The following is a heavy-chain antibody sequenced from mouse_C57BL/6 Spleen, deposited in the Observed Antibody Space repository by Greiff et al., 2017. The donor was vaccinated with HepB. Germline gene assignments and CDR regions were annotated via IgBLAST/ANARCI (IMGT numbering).Heavy chain of an antibody. J-gene: IGHJ2*01. CDR3: TRSPSSFDY. Sequence: QVQLQQSGAELVRPGASVTLSCKASGYTFTDYEMHWVKQTPVHGLEWIGAIDPETGGTAYNQKFKGKAILTADKSSSTAYMELRSLTSEDSAVYYCTRSPSSFDYWGQGTTLTVSS. D-gene: IGHD1-3*01. CDR2: IDPETGGT. CDR1: GYTFTDYE. V-gene: IGHV1-15*01.